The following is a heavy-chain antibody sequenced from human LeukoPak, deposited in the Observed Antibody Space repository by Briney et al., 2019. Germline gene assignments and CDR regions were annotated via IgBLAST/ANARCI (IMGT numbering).Heavy chain of an antibody. CDR1: GGSISSYY. D-gene: IGHD3-22*01. V-gene: IGHV4-59*13. CDR3: ARELAGDSSGYYCGGGPIDY. Sequence: SETLSLTCTVSGGSISSYYWSWIRQPPGKGLEWIGYIYYSGSTTYNPSLKSRVTMSVDMSKNQFSLKLTSVTAADTAVYYCARELAGDSSGYYCGGGPIDYWGQGTLVTVSS. J-gene: IGHJ4*02. CDR2: IYYSGST.